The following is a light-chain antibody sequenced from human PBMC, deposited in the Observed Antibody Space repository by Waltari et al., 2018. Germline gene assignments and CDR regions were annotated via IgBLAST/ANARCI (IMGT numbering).Light chain of an antibody. CDR3: QKAVNLPAT. CDR1: QSVGRF. Sequence: IVVPQSTSTLCMSPGERAPLSCRASQSVGRFLALYQKKPGQAPRLLIYPGSIRATVSPQRFSVSASGTDLSLTISALEPEDFAVFYCQKAVNLPATFGHGTKAELK. CDR2: PGS. J-gene: IGKJ1*01. V-gene: IGKV3-20*01.